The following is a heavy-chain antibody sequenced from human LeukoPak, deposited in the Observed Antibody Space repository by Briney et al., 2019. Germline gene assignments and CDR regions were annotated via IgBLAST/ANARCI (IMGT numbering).Heavy chain of an antibody. V-gene: IGHV3-7*02. Sequence: GESLRLSCAASGFTFSTSWMSWVRQAPGKGLEWVANIKGDGSEKQYVDSVMGRFTVSRDNAKNSLYLQMNIPRGDDTAVYYCAKYSGAYAIEYWGQGTLVTVSS. CDR2: IKGDGSEK. CDR1: GFTFSTSW. D-gene: IGHD4-17*01. CDR3: AKYSGAYAIEY. J-gene: IGHJ4*02.